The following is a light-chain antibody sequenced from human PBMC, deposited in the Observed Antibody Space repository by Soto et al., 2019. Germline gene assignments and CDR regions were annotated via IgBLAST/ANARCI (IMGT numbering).Light chain of an antibody. J-gene: IGLJ3*02. CDR3: SSYAGGGTWV. Sequence: QSALTQPASVSGSPGQSITISCSGTSSDVGGYSLVSWYQQYPGKAPELIIYVDNRRPSGVSNRFSASKSGNTASLTISGLQAEDEGDYYCSSYAGGGTWVFGGGTKLTVL. CDR2: VDN. V-gene: IGLV2-23*01. CDR1: SSDVGGYSL.